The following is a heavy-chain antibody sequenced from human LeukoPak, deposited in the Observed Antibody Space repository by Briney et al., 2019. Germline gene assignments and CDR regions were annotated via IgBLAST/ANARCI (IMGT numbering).Heavy chain of an antibody. CDR2: IYTSGST. J-gene: IGHJ5*02. V-gene: IGHV4-4*09. CDR3: ARQTTRDYDFWSGTSYNWFDP. CDR1: GGSISSYY. Sequence: PSETLSLTCTVSGGSISSYYWSWIRQPPGKGLEWIGYIYTSGSTNYNPSLKSRVTKSVDTSKNQFSLKVSSVTAADTAVYYCARQTTRDYDFWSGTSYNWFDPWGQGTLVTVSS. D-gene: IGHD3-3*01.